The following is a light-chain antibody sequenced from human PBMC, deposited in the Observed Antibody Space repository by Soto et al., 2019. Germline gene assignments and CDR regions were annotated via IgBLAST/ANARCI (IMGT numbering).Light chain of an antibody. V-gene: IGKV2-28*01. J-gene: IGKJ5*01. CDR1: QILLHSNGYNY. CDR2: LGS. CDR3: MQALQAPLSIT. Sequence: DIVMTQSPLSLPVTPGEPSSVSCRSSQILLHSNGYNYLDWYLQKPGQSPQLLIYLGSNRASGVPDRFSGSGSGTDFTLKISRVEAGDVGVYYCMQALQAPLSITFGQGTRLEIK.